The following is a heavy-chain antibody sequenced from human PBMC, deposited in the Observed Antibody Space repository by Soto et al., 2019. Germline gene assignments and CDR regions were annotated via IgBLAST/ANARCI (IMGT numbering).Heavy chain of an antibody. V-gene: IGHV4-30-4*02. D-gene: IGHD3-9*01. Sequence: PSETLSLTCTVSGGSISSGDYYWSLIRQPPGKGLERIGYIYYSGYTNYNPSHKSRLTMAVDTSKNQFSLKLSSVTAADTAVYYCARDRTQYYDILTVPVYYEYYGMDVWGQGTTVT. J-gene: IGHJ6*02. CDR3: ARDRTQYYDILTVPVYYEYYGMDV. CDR2: IYYSGYT. CDR1: GGSISSGDYY.